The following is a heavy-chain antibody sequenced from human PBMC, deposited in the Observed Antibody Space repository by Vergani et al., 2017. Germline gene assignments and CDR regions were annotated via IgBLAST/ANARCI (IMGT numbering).Heavy chain of an antibody. Sequence: QLLESGGGLIQPGGSLRLSCAASGFTFNSYAMTWVRQAPGKGLEWVSGINNKGGSTYYADSVKGRFTISRDNSKNSLYLQMTGLRAEDTARYYCAKVCGSTSCPYGGGACDV. CDR3: AKVCGSTSCPYGGGACDV. CDR2: INNKGGST. J-gene: IGHJ3*01. CDR1: GFTFNSYA. V-gene: IGHV3-23*01. D-gene: IGHD2-2*01.